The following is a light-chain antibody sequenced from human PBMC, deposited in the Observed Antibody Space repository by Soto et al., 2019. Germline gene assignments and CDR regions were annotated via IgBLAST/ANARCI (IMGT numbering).Light chain of an antibody. CDR1: QDIAIY. Sequence: IQLTQSPSSLSASVGDRVTITCRASQDIAIYLAWYHQKPGEAPKLLIYAASTLYGGVPSRFSGSGSGTDFTLTISSLQPEDFATYYCQQLNSYPWTFGQGTKVDIK. V-gene: IGKV1-9*01. CDR2: AAS. CDR3: QQLNSYPWT. J-gene: IGKJ1*01.